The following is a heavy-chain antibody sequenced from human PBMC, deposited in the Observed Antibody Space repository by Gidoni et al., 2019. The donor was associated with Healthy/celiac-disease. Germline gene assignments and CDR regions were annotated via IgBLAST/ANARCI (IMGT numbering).Heavy chain of an antibody. Sequence: EVQLVESGGGLVQPGGSLRLSCAASGFTFSSYEINWVRQAPGKGLEWVAYISSSGSTIYYADSVKGRFTISRDNAKNSLYLQMNSLRAEDTAVYYCLMIREVENRDCSSTSCYEDWGQGTLVTVSS. J-gene: IGHJ4*02. CDR2: ISSSGSTI. V-gene: IGHV3-48*03. CDR1: GFTFSSYE. CDR3: LMIREVENRDCSSTSCYED. D-gene: IGHD2-2*01.